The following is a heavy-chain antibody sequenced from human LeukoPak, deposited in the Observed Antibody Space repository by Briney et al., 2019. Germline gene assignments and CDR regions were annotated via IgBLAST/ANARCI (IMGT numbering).Heavy chain of an antibody. D-gene: IGHD2-8*01. J-gene: IGHJ6*03. CDR2: IHSDGTT. CDR1: GFSVSSYY. Sequence: GGSLRLSCAASGFSVSSYYMDWVRQAPGKGLEWVSVIHSDGTTQYADSVKGRFTISRDDSKNSLYLQMNSLKAEDTAVYYCARATSRYGVCRSDYYYYMDVWGKGTTVTVSS. V-gene: IGHV3-66*02. CDR3: ARATSRYGVCRSDYYYYMDV.